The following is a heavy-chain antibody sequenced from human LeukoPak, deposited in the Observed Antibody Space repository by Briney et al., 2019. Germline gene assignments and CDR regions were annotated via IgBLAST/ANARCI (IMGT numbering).Heavy chain of an antibody. D-gene: IGHD2-2*02. V-gene: IGHV3-30*03. CDR3: AREDIVVVPAAIGYYYYGMDV. CDR2: ISYDGSNK. CDR1: GFTFSSYG. J-gene: IGHJ6*02. Sequence: GGSLRLSCAASGFTFSSYGMHWVRQAPGKGLEWVAVISYDGSNKYYADSVKGRFTISRDNSKNTLYLQMNSLRAEDTAVYYCAREDIVVVPAAIGYYYYGMDVWGQGTTVTVSS.